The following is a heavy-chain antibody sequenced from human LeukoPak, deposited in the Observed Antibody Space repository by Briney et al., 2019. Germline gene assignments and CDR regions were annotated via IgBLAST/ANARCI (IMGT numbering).Heavy chain of an antibody. J-gene: IGHJ4*02. V-gene: IGHV4-39*07. CDR2: IYYTGST. CDR1: RGSISSSTYY. Sequence: SETLSLTCTVSRGSISSSTYYWSWVRQPPGKGLEWIASIYYTGSTYYNPSLKSRVTISLDMSKNEFSLTMSSVTAADTAVYFCPEKKKGTPHYGGQGTRVTVSS. CDR3: PEKKKGTPHY.